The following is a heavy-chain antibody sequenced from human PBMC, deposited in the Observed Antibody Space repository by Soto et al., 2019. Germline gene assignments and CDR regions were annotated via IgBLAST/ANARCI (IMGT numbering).Heavy chain of an antibody. Sequence: QAHLEQSGAELKRPGASVKVSCKASGYTFSDSDINWLRQASGQGPEWMGWMNAKSGDTFFPQRFQGQFNMTWDTPLSTAYTEVGSLTSDDTATYYCARGNPFNYAGFDVWGQGTTVAVSS. CDR2: MNAKSGDT. J-gene: IGHJ6*02. CDR1: GYTFSDSD. D-gene: IGHD3-16*01. V-gene: IGHV1-8*01. CDR3: ARGNPFNYAGFDV.